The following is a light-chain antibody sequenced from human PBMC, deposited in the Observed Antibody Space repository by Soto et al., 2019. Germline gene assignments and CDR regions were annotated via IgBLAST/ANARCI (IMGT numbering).Light chain of an antibody. CDR3: QQYNSYSWT. V-gene: IGKV1-5*03. CDR1: QSISSW. CDR2: KAS. Sequence: DSQMNHSPSTLSASVGDRVTMTARASQSISSWLAWYQQKPGKAPKLLIYKASSLESGVPSRFSGSGSGTEFTLTISSLQPDDFATYYCQQYNSYSWTFGQGTKVDI. J-gene: IGKJ1*01.